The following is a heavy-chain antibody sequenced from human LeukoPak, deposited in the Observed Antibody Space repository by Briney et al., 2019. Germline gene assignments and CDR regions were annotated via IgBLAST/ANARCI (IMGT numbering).Heavy chain of an antibody. Sequence: NPSETLSLTCTVSGGSISSSSYYWGWIRQPPGKGLEWIGSIYYSGSTYYNPSLKSRVTISVDTSKNQFSLKLSSVTAADTAVYYCASSGNYYYYMDVWGKGTTVTVSS. CDR3: ASSGNYYYYMDV. CDR1: GGSISSSSYY. J-gene: IGHJ6*03. D-gene: IGHD3-10*01. CDR2: IYYSGST. V-gene: IGHV4-39*01.